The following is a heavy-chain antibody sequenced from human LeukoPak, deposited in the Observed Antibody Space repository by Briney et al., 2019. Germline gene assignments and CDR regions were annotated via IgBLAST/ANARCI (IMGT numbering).Heavy chain of an antibody. Sequence: GGSLRLSCAASGFTFSSYAMHWVRQAPGKGLEWVAVISYDGSNKYYADSVKGRFTISRDNSKNTLYLQMNSLRAEDTAVYYCARPHPRTVFGVFSYYYGMDVWGQGTTVTVSS. V-gene: IGHV3-30-3*01. CDR2: ISYDGSNK. CDR3: ARPHPRTVFGVFSYYYGMDV. CDR1: GFTFSSYA. D-gene: IGHD3-3*01. J-gene: IGHJ6*02.